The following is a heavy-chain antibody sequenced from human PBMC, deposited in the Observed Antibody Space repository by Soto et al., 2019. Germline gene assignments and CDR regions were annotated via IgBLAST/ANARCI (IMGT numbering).Heavy chain of an antibody. D-gene: IGHD6-25*01. Sequence: EVQLVESGGGLIQPGGSLRLSCAVSGFTVSNNYMSWVRQAPGKGLEGVSVIYSGGYTAYGDSVKGRFTISRDNSKNTHSPQKNHLGPDDPAVFYWAAQRGGGGYWGQGTLVTVSS. CDR2: IYSGGYT. V-gene: IGHV3-53*01. J-gene: IGHJ4*02. CDR3: AAQRGGGGY. CDR1: GFTVSNNY.